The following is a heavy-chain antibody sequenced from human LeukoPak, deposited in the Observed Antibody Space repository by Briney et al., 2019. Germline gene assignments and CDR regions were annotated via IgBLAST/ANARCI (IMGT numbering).Heavy chain of an antibody. D-gene: IGHD2-2*01. CDR1: GFTFSSNY. CDR2: IYSGGST. J-gene: IGHJ3*02. V-gene: IGHV3-53*01. CDR3: ARVGVGPAAIPDGFDI. Sequence: PGGSLRLSCAASGFTFSSNYMSWVRQAPGKGLEWVSVIYSGGSTYYADYVKGRFTISRDNSKNTLYLQMNNLTAEDTAVYYCARVGVGPAAIPDGFDIWGQGTMVTVSS.